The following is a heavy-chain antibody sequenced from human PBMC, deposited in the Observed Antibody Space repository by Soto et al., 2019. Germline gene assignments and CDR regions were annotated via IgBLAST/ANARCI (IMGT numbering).Heavy chain of an antibody. Sequence: QITLKESGPTLVKPTQTLTLTCTFSGFSLSTSGVGVGWIRQPPGKALEWLAFLYWDDDKRYSPSLKSRLTITKDTSKRQLLLTMTNMDPVDTATYYCARTSVNWGSRGLVDYWGQGTLVTVAS. J-gene: IGHJ4*02. CDR3: ARTSVNWGSRGLVDY. CDR1: GFSLSTSGVG. V-gene: IGHV2-5*02. D-gene: IGHD7-27*01. CDR2: LYWDDDK.